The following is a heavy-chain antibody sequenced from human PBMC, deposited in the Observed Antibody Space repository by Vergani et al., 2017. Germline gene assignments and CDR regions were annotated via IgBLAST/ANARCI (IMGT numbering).Heavy chain of an antibody. J-gene: IGHJ6*03. CDR1: GGSLSSYY. CDR3: ARVMRGGDYYMDG. D-gene: IGHD2-21*01. CDR2: IYTSGST. V-gene: IGHV4-4*07. Sequence: QVQLQESGAGLVKPSETLSLTCTVSGGSLSSYYWSWIRQPAGKGLEWNGRIYTSGSTHYNPSLKSRVTISVDTSKNQFSLELSTVTAADTAVYYCARVMRGGDYYMDGWGKGTTVTVSS.